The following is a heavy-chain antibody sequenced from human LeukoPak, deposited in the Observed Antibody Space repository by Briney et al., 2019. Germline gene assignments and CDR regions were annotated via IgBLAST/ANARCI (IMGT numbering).Heavy chain of an antibody. V-gene: IGHV3-15*05. Sequence: GGSLRLSCAASGFTFSDAWMSWVRQAPGKGLEWVCHIKSKTAGGTTDYAEPVKGRFSISRDDSKDTVSLEMNSLKTEDTAVYYCATEYYGAYNYWGRGTLVTVSS. CDR1: GFTFSDAW. D-gene: IGHD4-17*01. CDR2: IKSKTAGGTT. CDR3: ATEYYGAYNY. J-gene: IGHJ4*02.